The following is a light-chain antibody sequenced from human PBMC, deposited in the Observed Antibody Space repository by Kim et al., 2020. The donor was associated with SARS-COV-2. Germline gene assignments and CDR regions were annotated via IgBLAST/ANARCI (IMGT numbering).Light chain of an antibody. CDR3: QQCDSWPPLT. V-gene: IGKV3-15*01. CDR2: VAS. J-gene: IGKJ4*01. Sequence: PGESADLTCSASRHIGNNIGWFNQVTGKAPKHLIFVASTRAPGIPARFRGSGLGTDFTLTISSLQSEDFGVYYCQQCDSWPPLTFGGGTKVDIK. CDR1: RHIGNN.